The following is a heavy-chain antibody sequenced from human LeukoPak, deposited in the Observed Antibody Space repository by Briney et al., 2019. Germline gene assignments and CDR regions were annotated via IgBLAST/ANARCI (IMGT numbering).Heavy chain of an antibody. CDR3: ARDLFWSGHPNSGT. CDR1: GFTFSSYS. Sequence: GGSLRLSCAASGFTFSSYSMNWVRQAPGKGLEWVSSISSSSSYIYYADSVKGRFTISRDNAKNSLYLQMNSLRAEGTAVYYCARDLFWSGHPNSGTWGQGTLVTVSS. J-gene: IGHJ5*02. D-gene: IGHD3-3*01. CDR2: ISSSSSYI. V-gene: IGHV3-21*01.